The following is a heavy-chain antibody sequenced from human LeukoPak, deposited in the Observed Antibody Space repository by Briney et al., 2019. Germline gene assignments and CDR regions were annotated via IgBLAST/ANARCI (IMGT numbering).Heavy chain of an antibody. CDR1: GFTFSSYA. CDR2: ISYDGSNK. CDR3: AKGLDDGSGRTQAFDY. V-gene: IGHV3-30*09. Sequence: GGSLRLSCAASGFTFSSYAMHGVRQAPGKGLEGVAVISYDGSNKYYADSAEGRFAISRDNSKNTLYLQMNNMRAEDTAMYYCAKGLDDGSGRTQAFDYWGQGTLVTVSS. D-gene: IGHD3-10*01. J-gene: IGHJ4*02.